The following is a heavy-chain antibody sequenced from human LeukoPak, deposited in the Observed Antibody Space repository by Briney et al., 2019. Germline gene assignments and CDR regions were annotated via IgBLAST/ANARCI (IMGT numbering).Heavy chain of an antibody. V-gene: IGHV4-30-2*01. CDR1: GGSISSGGYY. CDR3: ASGRIVVTGAFDI. CDR2: IYHSGST. J-gene: IGHJ3*02. D-gene: IGHD4-23*01. Sequence: SETLSLTCTVSGGSISSGGYYWSWIRQPPGKGLEWIGYIYHSGSTYYNPSLKSRVTISVDRSKNQFSLKLSSVTAADTAVYYCASGRIVVTGAFDIWGQGTMVTVSS.